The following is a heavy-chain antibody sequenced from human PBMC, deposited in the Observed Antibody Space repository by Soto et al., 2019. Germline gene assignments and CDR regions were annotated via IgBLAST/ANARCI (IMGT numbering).Heavy chain of an antibody. CDR1: GFTFSSYA. CDR2: ISGSGGST. Sequence: EVQLLESVGGLVQPGGSLRLSCAASGFTFSSYAMSWVRQAPGKGLEWVSAISGSGGSTYYADSVKGRFTISRDNSKNTLYLQMNSLRAEDTAVYYCATGTYGDPNWFDPWGQGTLVTVSS. V-gene: IGHV3-23*01. J-gene: IGHJ5*02. D-gene: IGHD4-17*01. CDR3: ATGTYGDPNWFDP.